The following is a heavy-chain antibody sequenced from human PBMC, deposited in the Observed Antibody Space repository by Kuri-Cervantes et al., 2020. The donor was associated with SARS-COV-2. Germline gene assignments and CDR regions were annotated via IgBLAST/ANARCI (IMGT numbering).Heavy chain of an antibody. CDR1: GFTFSSYW. Sequence: GESLKISCAASGFTFSSYWMHWVRQAPGKGLVWVSRINSDGSSTTYADSVKGRFTISRDNSKNSLYLEMNSLRPEDTAVYYCAKVETASLDYWGQGTLVIVSS. D-gene: IGHD3-3*01. CDR3: AKVETASLDY. CDR2: INSDGSST. V-gene: IGHV3-74*01. J-gene: IGHJ4*02.